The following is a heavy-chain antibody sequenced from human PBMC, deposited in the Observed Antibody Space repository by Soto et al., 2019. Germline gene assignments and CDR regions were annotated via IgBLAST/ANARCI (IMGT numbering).Heavy chain of an antibody. J-gene: IGHJ4*02. D-gene: IGHD3-9*01. CDR1: GGSISVYY. CDR2: IYDSGSP. V-gene: IGHV4-59*01. CDR3: ARGVGSSPPRY. Sequence: SETLSLPCTISGGSISVYYWSWIRQSPGQGLEWIGYIYDSGSPYYNPSLKTRVTISADTSKNQISLKLTSATAADTAVYFCARGVGSSPPRYWGRGTLVANSS.